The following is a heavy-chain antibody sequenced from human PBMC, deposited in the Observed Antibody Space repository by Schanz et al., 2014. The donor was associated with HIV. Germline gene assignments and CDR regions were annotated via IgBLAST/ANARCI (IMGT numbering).Heavy chain of an antibody. J-gene: IGHJ3*02. CDR3: ARDLSLASSAPTLAFDI. D-gene: IGHD3-22*01. CDR2: LIPIFGTA. CDR1: DYLFSRYG. Sequence: QVQLVQSGAEVKRPGASVKVSCKASDYLFSRYGISWVRQAPGQGVEWMGGLIPIFGTANYPQKFQGRVTITADESPSTALIEMRRTRSAGPALYYCARDLSLASSAPTLAFDIWGQGTMVTVSS. V-gene: IGHV1-69*13.